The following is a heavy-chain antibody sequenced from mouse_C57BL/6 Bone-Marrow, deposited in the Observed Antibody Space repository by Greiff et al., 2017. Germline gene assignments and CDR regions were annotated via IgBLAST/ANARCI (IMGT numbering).Heavy chain of an antibody. CDR1: GYTFTSYW. J-gene: IGHJ1*03. CDR3: ASLYYGSSHWYFDV. CDR2: IDPSDSYT. V-gene: IGHV1-50*01. Sequence: QVQLQQPGAELVKPGASVKLSCKASGYTFTSYWMQWVKQRPGQALEWIGEIDPSDSYTNYNQKFKGKATLTVDTSSSTAYMQLSSLTSEDSTVYYCASLYYGSSHWYFDVWGTGTTVTVSS. D-gene: IGHD1-1*01.